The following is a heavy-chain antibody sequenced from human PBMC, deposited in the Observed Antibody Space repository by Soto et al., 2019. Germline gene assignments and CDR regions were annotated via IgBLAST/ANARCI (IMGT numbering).Heavy chain of an antibody. D-gene: IGHD5-18*01. CDR1: GFTFSDYY. CDR2: ISSSSSYT. J-gene: IGHJ6*02. V-gene: IGHV3-11*06. CDR3: ASVDTALYYYGMDV. Sequence: PGGSLRLSCAASGFTFSDYYMSWIRQAPGKGLEWVSYISSSSSYTNYADSVKGRFTISRDNAKNSLYLQMNSLRAEDTAVYYCASVDTALYYYGMDVWGQGTTVTVSS.